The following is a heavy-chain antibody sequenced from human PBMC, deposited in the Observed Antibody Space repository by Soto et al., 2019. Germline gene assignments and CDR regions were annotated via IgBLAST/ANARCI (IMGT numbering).Heavy chain of an antibody. V-gene: IGHV3-23*01. CDR1: GFTFDSYA. Sequence: EVQLLESGGGLVQPGGSLRLSCAASGFTFDSYAMSWVRQAPGKGLEWVSGITSSGGNTYYADSVKGRFTISRDNSKNTLYLQMNSVRAEDTAVYYCAKDRGWAREIHRWGQGTLVTVSS. CDR2: ITSSGGNT. D-gene: IGHD3-10*01. CDR3: AKDRGWAREIHR. J-gene: IGHJ1*01.